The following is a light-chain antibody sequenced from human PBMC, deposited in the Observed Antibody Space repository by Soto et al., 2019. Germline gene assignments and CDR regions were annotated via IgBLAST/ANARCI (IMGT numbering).Light chain of an antibody. CDR2: AAS. CDR3: QQLNTYPVT. Sequence: IQLTQSPSSLSASVGDSVTITCRASQGISRYLSWYQQKPGRAPKLLISAASTLQSGVPARFSVSGSWTDFTLSITSLQPEDFATYYCQQLNTYPVTFGGGTKVESK. J-gene: IGKJ4*01. V-gene: IGKV1-9*01. CDR1: QGISRY.